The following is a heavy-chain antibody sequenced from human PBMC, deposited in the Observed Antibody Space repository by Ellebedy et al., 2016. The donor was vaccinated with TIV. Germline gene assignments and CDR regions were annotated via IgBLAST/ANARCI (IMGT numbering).Heavy chain of an antibody. CDR2: INHSGST. V-gene: IGHV4-34*01. J-gene: IGHJ4*02. CDR1: GGSISSYY. Sequence: SETLSLXXTVSGGSISSYYWSWIRQPPGKGLEWIGEINHSGSTNYNPSLKSRVTISVDTSKNQFSLKLSSVTAADTAVYYCARGREYCSGGSCYCHFDYWGQGTLVTVSS. D-gene: IGHD2-15*01. CDR3: ARGREYCSGGSCYCHFDY.